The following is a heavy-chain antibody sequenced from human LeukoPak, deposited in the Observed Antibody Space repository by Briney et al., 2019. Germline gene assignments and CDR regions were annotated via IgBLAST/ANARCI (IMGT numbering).Heavy chain of an antibody. CDR2: ITWDGVKT. V-gene: IGHV3-43*01. CDR1: GFNFGEYS. J-gene: IGHJ6*03. CDR3: AKPASNYYFFYHM. D-gene: IGHD2-2*01. Sequence: GGSLILSCSASGFNFGEYSMHWVRQAPGKGLEWRSLITWDGVKTHHADSVKGRFLISRDNTKYSLYLFLETLRTEHCVLYYRAKPASNYYFFYHM.